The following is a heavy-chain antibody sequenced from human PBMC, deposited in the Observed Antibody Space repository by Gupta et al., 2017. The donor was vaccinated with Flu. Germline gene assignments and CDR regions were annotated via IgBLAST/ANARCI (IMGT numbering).Heavy chain of an antibody. V-gene: IGHV3-30*18. CDR2: ISYDGSNK. CDR1: GFTFSSYG. D-gene: IGHD5-24*01. Sequence: QVQLVESGGGVVQPGRSLRLSCAASGFTFSSYGMHWVRQAPGKGLEWVAVISYDGSNKYYADSVKGRFTISRDNSKNTLYLQMNSLRAEDTAVYYCAKDMDLGADGYNPQPIDYWGQGTLVTVSS. J-gene: IGHJ4*02. CDR3: AKDMDLGADGYNPQPIDY.